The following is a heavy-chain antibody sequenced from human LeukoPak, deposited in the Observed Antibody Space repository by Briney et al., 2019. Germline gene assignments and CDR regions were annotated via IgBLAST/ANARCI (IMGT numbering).Heavy chain of an antibody. V-gene: IGHV4-39*01. CDR2: IYYSGST. CDR3: ARLLEPSQGAFDI. CDR1: GGSISSSSYY. D-gene: IGHD1-1*01. J-gene: IGHJ3*02. Sequence: PSETLSLTCTVSGGSISSSSYYWGCIRQPPGKGLEWIGSIYYSGSTYYNPSLKSRVTISVDTSKNQFSLKLSSVTAADTAVYYCARLLEPSQGAFDIWGQGTMVTVSS.